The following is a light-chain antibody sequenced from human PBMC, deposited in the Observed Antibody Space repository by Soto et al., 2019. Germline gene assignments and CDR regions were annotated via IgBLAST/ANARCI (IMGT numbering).Light chain of an antibody. Sequence: ILLTYAPGTLSLSPVERDTLSGKASQSIGSSYLAWYQQKPGQAPRILIYGESSRATGIPDRFSGGGSGTDFTLTISRLEPEDFEIYYCKQYGSSWKFGNGTTV. CDR2: GES. V-gene: IGKV3-20*01. CDR1: QSIGSSY. J-gene: IGKJ1*01. CDR3: KQYGSSWK.